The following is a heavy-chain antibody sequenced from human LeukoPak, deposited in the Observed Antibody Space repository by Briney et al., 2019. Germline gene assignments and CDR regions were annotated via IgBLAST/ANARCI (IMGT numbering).Heavy chain of an antibody. Sequence: SQTLSLTCTVSGGSISSGSYYWSWIRQPAGKGLEWIVRIYTSGSTNYNPSLKSRVTISVDTSKNQFSLKLSSVTAADTAVYYCARVTYYYGSGSFYYYMDVWGKGTTVTVSS. CDR2: IYTSGST. CDR3: ARVTYYYGSGSFYYYMDV. D-gene: IGHD3-10*01. CDR1: GGSISSGSYY. V-gene: IGHV4-61*02. J-gene: IGHJ6*03.